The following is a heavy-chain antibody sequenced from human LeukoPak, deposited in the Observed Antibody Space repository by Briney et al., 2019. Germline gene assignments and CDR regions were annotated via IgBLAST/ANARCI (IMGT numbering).Heavy chain of an antibody. J-gene: IGHJ5*02. CDR1: GFTFSSYA. D-gene: IGHD1-26*01. CDR3: ARDYGRSGSYRWFDP. V-gene: IGHV3-30-3*01. CDR2: ISYDGSSK. Sequence: GGSLRLSCAASGFTFSSYAMHWVRQAPGKGLEWVAVISYDGSSKYYADSVKGRFTISRDDSKNTLYLQMNSLRAEDTAVYYCARDYGRSGSYRWFDPWGQGTLVTVSS.